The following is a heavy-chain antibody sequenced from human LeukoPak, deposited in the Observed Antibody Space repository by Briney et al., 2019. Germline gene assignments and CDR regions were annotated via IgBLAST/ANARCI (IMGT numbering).Heavy chain of an antibody. J-gene: IGHJ4*02. V-gene: IGHV3-7*01. CDR2: IKEDGSEK. CDR3: ARDATRSFDY. Sequence: PGGSLRLSCAASGFTCSNYWMTWVRQAPGKGLEWVANIKEDGSEKYYVDSVKGRFTISKDNAQNSLFLRMNGLRVEDTAVYYCARDATRSFDYWGRGTLVTVSS. CDR1: GFTCSNYW.